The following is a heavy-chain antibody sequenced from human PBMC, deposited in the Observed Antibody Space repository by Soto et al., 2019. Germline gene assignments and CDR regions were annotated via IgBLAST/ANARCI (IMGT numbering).Heavy chain of an antibody. CDR2: ISSSSVTI. V-gene: IGHV3-48*02. J-gene: IGHJ6*02. CDR1: GFTFSSYS. CDR3: ARAISQKSSSWYEYYYDSSASENYYYYYALDV. Sequence: PGGSLRLSCAASGFTFSSYSMNWVRQAPGKGLEWVSYISSSSVTIYYADSVKGRFTISRDNAKNSLYLQMNSLRDEDTAVYYCARAISQKSSSWYEYYYDSSASENYYYYYALDVWGQGTTVTVSS. D-gene: IGHD3-22*01.